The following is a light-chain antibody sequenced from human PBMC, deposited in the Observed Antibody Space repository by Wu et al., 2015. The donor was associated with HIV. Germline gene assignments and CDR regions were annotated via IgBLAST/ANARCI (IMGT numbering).Light chain of an antibody. CDR2: GTS. J-gene: IGKJ1*01. Sequence: IVMTQSPDTLSLSPGERATLSCRASQSISSSFLVWYQQKPGQAPRLLVYGTSGRAAGIPDRFSGSGSGTDFTLTISSLEPEDFAVYYCQQYGSSPPWTFGQGTKVEIK. V-gene: IGKV3-20*01. CDR3: QQYGSSPPWT. CDR1: QSISSSF.